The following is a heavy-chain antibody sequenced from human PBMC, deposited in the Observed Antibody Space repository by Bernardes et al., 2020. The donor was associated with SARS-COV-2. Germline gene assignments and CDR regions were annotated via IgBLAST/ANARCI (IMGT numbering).Heavy chain of an antibody. Sequence: SNTLQLICSFSGCSLRSGEDYWQWSRKPLGKGLAWIGYIYNSATNYNPSLKSRVTISVDTSNIQFSLKLSSVTAADTAVYYCARLSDKGLDYWGQGPLVTVSS. CDR2: IYNSAT. V-gene: IGHV4-61*08. CDR1: GCSLRSGEDY. CDR3: ARLSDKGLDY. J-gene: IGHJ4*02.